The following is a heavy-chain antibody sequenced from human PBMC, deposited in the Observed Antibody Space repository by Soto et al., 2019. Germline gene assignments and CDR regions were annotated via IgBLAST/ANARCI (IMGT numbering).Heavy chain of an antibody. D-gene: IGHD1-26*01. CDR2: INAGNGNT. CDR3: ASSATTADYYYGMDV. V-gene: IGHV1-3*05. J-gene: IGHJ6*02. CDR1: GYTFTSYA. Sequence: QVQLVQSGAEEKKPGASVKVSCKASGYTFTSYAMHWVSQAPGQRLEGMGWINAGNGNTKYSQKFQGRVTITRDTSASTAYMELSSLRSEDTDVYYCASSATTADYYYGMDVWGQGTTVTVSS.